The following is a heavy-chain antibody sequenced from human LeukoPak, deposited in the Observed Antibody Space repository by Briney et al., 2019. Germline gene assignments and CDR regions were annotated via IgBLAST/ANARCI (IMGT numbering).Heavy chain of an antibody. CDR3: ARGGYNYGSLRI. D-gene: IGHD5-18*01. Sequence: ASVKVSCKASGYTFTSSGITWVRQAPGQGLGWMGWITTYNGNTNYAQKLQGRVTMTTDTSTRTAYMELRSLRSDDTAMYYCARGGYNYGSLRIWGQGTLVTVSS. CDR2: ITTYNGNT. J-gene: IGHJ4*02. V-gene: IGHV1-18*04. CDR1: GYTFTSSG.